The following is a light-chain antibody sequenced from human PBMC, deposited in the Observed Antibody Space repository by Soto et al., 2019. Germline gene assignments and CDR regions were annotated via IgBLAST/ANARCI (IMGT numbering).Light chain of an antibody. Sequence: EIVLTQSPGTLSLSPGERATLSCRASQSDSSRFLAWYQQKPGQAPRLLIHSTFRRDTGIPDRFSGSGAGRDFTLTISRLEPEDYAVYYCQLYGSSWTFGQGTKVEIK. CDR2: STF. V-gene: IGKV3-20*01. CDR3: QLYGSSWT. J-gene: IGKJ1*01. CDR1: QSDSSRF.